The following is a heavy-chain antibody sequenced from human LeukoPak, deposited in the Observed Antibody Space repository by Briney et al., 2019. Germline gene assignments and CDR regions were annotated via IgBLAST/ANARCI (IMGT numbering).Heavy chain of an antibody. Sequence: PGGSLRLSCAASGFTFSSYAMSWVRQAPGKGLEWVSAISGSGGSTYYADSVKGRFTISRDNSKNTLYLQMNSLRAEDTAVYYCAKDPNGWLLLGLDAFDIWGQGTMVTVSS. J-gene: IGHJ3*02. D-gene: IGHD3-22*01. CDR2: ISGSGGST. CDR3: AKDPNGWLLLGLDAFDI. CDR1: GFTFSSYA. V-gene: IGHV3-23*01.